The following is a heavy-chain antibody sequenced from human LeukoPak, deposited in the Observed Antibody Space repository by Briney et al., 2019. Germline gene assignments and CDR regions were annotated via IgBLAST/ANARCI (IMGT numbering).Heavy chain of an antibody. D-gene: IGHD2-2*01. J-gene: IGHJ6*03. V-gene: IGHV4-39*07. CDR3: ARGRQVVPAVTGPDYVDV. CDR2: IYYSGST. Sequence: PSETLSLTCTVSGGSISSSSYYWGWIRQPPGKGLEWIGSIYYSGSTYYNPSLKSRVTISVDTSKNQFSLKLSSVTAADTAVYYCARGRQVVPAVTGPDYVDVWGKGTTVTVSS. CDR1: GGSISSSSYY.